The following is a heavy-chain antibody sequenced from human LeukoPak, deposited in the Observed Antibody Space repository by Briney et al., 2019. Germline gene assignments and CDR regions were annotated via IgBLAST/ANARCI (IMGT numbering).Heavy chain of an antibody. Sequence: PGGSLRLPWAASGFTFSSYSMNWARQPRGRGLEWVSSISCRRGDIHYADSVEGRFTISRDNAKNSLYLQMNSLRAEDTAVYYCASPLYYDTRGFYYQVFDWGQGTLVTVSS. CDR1: GFTFSSYS. CDR3: ASPLYYDTRGFYYQVFD. V-gene: IGHV3-21*01. J-gene: IGHJ4*02. CDR2: ISCRRGDI. D-gene: IGHD3-22*01.